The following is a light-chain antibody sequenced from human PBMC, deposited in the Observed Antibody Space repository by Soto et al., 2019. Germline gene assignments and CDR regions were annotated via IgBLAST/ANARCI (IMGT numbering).Light chain of an antibody. CDR3: HQYFNWPRT. CDR1: RSVGSN. Sequence: DIVMTQSPATLSVSPGEGVTLSCRTSRSVGSNLAWYQQKPGQSLRLLIYGASTRATGIPARFSGSGSGTEFTLTISSLQSEDFAVYFCHQYFNWPRTFGQGTKVEIK. CDR2: GAS. V-gene: IGKV3-15*01. J-gene: IGKJ1*01.